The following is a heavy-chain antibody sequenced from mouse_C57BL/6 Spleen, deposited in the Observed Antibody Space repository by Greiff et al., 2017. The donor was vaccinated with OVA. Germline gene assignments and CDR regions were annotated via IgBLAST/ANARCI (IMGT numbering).Heavy chain of an antibody. V-gene: IGHV14-4*01. J-gene: IGHJ4*01. Sequence: LVESGAELVRPGASVKLSCTASGFNIKDDYMHWVKQRPEQGLEWIGWIDPENGDTEYASKFQGKATITADTSSNTAYLQLSSLTSEDTAVYYCTKPHAMDYWGQGTSVTVSS. CDR3: TKPHAMDY. CDR2: IDPENGDT. CDR1: GFNIKDDY.